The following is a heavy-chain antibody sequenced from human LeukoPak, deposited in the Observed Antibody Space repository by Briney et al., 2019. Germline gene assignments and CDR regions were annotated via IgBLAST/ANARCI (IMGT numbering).Heavy chain of an antibody. CDR1: GFTFDDYG. Sequence: GGSLRLSCAASGFTFDDYGMSWVRQAPGKGLEWVSGINWNGGSTGYADSVKGRFTISRDNAKNSLYLQMDSLRVEDTAVYYCARDPYSGSYGPYYYYYMDVWGEGTTATISS. CDR2: INWNGGST. D-gene: IGHD1-26*01. J-gene: IGHJ6*03. CDR3: ARDPYSGSYGPYYYYYMDV. V-gene: IGHV3-20*04.